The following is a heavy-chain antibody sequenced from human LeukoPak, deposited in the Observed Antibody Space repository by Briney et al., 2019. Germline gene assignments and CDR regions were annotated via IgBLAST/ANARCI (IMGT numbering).Heavy chain of an antibody. V-gene: IGHV4-4*09. CDR3: IPLGYSGVYYFDY. J-gene: IGHJ4*02. Sequence: PSETLSLTCTVSRGSISGSIRSYYWSWLRQPPGKGLEWIGYISTSGSTNSNPSLRSRVTISVDTSKNQFFLNLSSVSAADTAVYARIPLGYSGVYYFDYWGQGTLVTVSP. CDR1: RGSISGSIRSYY. D-gene: IGHD5-12*01. CDR2: ISTSGST.